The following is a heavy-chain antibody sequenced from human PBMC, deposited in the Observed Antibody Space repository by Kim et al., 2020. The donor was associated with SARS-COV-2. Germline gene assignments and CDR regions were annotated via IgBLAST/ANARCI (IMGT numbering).Heavy chain of an antibody. D-gene: IGHD6-19*01. CDR3: AKDPQILPSSSGWPDY. V-gene: IGHV3-33*06. J-gene: IGHJ4*02. Sequence: SVKGRFTISRDNSKNTLYLQMNSLRAEDTAVYYCAKDPQILPSSSGWPDYWGQGTLVTVSS.